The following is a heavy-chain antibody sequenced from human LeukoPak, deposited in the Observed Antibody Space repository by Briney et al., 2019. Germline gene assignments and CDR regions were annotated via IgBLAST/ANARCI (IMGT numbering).Heavy chain of an antibody. CDR1: GFIFSDYW. Sequence: PGGSLRLSCEASGFIFSDYWMSWVRQAPGKGLEWVANIEYNGNAKDCADSLRGRFTISRDNAKNSLYLRLNSLEVEDTAVYYCARGAPAVGRVDHWGQGALVTVSS. D-gene: IGHD6-19*01. J-gene: IGHJ4*02. CDR3: ARGAPAVGRVDH. CDR2: IEYNGNAK. V-gene: IGHV3-7*01.